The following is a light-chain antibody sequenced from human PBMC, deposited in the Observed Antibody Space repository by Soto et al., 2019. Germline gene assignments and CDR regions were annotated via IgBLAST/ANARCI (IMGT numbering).Light chain of an antibody. J-gene: IGKJ1*01. V-gene: IGKV3-20*01. Sequence: EILLTQYPGTLSLSPGERATLSWRASQSVSKNYLAWYQQKPGQAPRLLIYGASNRATGIPDRLSGSGSGTEFTLTISRMEPEDFAVYYCQQYGSSGTFGHGTKVDIK. CDR2: GAS. CDR1: QSVSKNY. CDR3: QQYGSSGT.